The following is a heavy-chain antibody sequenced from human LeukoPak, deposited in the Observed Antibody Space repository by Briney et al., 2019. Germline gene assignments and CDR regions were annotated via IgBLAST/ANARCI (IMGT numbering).Heavy chain of an antibody. D-gene: IGHD3-10*01. Sequence: ASVTVSFKASGYSFTSYGISGVRQAPGQGLEWMGWISAYNGNTNYAQKPQGRVTMTTDTSTSTAYMELRSLRSDDTAVYYCAREVAQYGSEQNWGQGTLVTVSS. CDR3: AREVAQYGSEQN. CDR1: GYSFTSYG. CDR2: ISAYNGNT. V-gene: IGHV1-18*01. J-gene: IGHJ4*02.